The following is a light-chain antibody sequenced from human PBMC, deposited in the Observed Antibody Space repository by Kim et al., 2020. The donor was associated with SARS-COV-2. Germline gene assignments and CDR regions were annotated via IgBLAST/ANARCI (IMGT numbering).Light chain of an antibody. V-gene: IGLV3-1*01. Sequence: SYELTQPPSVSVSPGQTATITCSGDKLGDKFACWYQQKAGQSPVLVIYQDNKRPSGIPERFSGSNSGNPATLTIRGTQPMDEADYYCQTWDTSTVLFGGG. CDR1: KLGDKF. CDR3: QTWDTSTVL. J-gene: IGLJ2*01. CDR2: QDN.